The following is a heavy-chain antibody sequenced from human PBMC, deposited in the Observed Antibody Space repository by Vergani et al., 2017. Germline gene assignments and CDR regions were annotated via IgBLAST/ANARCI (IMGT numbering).Heavy chain of an antibody. J-gene: IGHJ6*02. CDR1: GGSFSGYY. CDR2: INHSGST. D-gene: IGHD2-2*02. V-gene: IGHV4-34*01. CDR3: ARNRRFYCSSTSCHTLGYYYYGMDV. Sequence: QVQLQQWGAGLLKPSETLSLTCAVSGGSFSGYYWSWIRQPPGKGLEWIGEINHSGSTNYNPSLKSGVTISVDTSKNQFSLKLSSVTAANTAVYYCARNRRFYCSSTSCHTLGYYYYGMDVWGQGTTVTVSS.